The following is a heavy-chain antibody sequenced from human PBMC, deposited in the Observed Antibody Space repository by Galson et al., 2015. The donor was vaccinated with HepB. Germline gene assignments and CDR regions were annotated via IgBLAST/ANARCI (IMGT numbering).Heavy chain of an antibody. CDR3: VKEGSWFGGDWFDP. J-gene: IGHJ5*02. Sequence: SLRLSCAGSGFIFRHHAMAWIRQAPGKGLEWVSGINGRGSTRSYSDAGKGRFSISRDNSKDTVFLQMDNLRAEDTAAYYCVKEGSWFGGDWFDPWGQGALVTVS. CDR1: GFIFRHHA. V-gene: IGHV3-23*01. D-gene: IGHD3-16*01. CDR2: INGRGSTR.